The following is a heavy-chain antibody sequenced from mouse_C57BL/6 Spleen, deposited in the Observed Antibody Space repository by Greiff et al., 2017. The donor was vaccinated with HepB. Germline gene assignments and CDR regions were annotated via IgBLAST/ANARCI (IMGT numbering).Heavy chain of an antibody. CDR3: AIRGIIYYGNYDYFDY. CDR2: IHPISGSN. J-gene: IGHJ2*01. V-gene: IGHV1-64*01. CDR1: GYTFTRYW. D-gene: IGHD2-1*01. Sequence: VQLQQPGAELVKPGASVKLSCKASGYTFTRYWMHWVKQRPGQGLEWIGMIHPISGSNNYNEKFKSKATLTVDKSSSTAYMQLSSLTSEDSAVYYCAIRGIIYYGNYDYFDYWGQGTTLTVSS.